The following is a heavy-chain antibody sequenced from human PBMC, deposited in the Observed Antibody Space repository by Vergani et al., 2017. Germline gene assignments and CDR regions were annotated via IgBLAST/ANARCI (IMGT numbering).Heavy chain of an antibody. CDR1: GFTFSDHY. CDR2: TRNKANSYTT. CDR3: ARGAHYDSSGYYYLNDY. J-gene: IGHJ4*02. D-gene: IGHD3-22*01. V-gene: IGHV3-72*01. Sequence: EVQLVESGGVVVQPGGSLRLSCAASGFTFSDHYMDWVRQAPGKGLEWVGRTRNKANSYTTEYAASVKGRFTISRDDSKNSLYLQMNSLKTEDTAVYYCARGAHYDSSGYYYLNDYWGQGTLVTVSS.